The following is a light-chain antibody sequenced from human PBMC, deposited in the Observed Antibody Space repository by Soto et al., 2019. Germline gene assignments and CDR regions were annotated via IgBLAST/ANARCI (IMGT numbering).Light chain of an antibody. J-gene: IGKJ1*01. V-gene: IGKV1-39*01. CDR1: QSLGIS. CDR2: AAS. Sequence: DIQMTQSPSSLSSSVGDIVTVTFRVSQSLGISLNCYQKKAEKTPRILISAASILQGGIHTRCSGSGSGTHFTLTISSLQPEDSATYYCQQGYNTFWTFGQGTKVDIK. CDR3: QQGYNTFWT.